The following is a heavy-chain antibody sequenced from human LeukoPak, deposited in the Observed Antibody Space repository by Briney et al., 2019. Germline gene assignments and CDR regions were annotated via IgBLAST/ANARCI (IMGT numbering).Heavy chain of an antibody. CDR1: GYSISSGYY. CDR2: IYHSGST. J-gene: IGHJ3*02. Sequence: SETLSLTCAVSGYSISSGYYWGWIRQPPGKGLEWIGSIYHSGSTYYNPSLKSRVTISVDTSKNQFSLKLSSVTAADTAVYYCARVWRGSSSWYGGCAFDIWGQGTMVTVSS. V-gene: IGHV4-38-2*01. D-gene: IGHD6-13*01. CDR3: ARVWRGSSSWYGGCAFDI.